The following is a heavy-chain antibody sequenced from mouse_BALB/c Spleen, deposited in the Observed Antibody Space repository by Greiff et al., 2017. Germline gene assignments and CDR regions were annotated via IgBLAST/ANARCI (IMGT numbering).Heavy chain of an antibody. D-gene: IGHD2-4*01. CDR3: ARHGSVYDFEAWFAY. CDR2: FYPGSGSI. V-gene: IGHV1-62-2*01. CDR1: GYTFTEYI. Sequence: VQLVESGAGLVKPGASVKLSCKASGYTFTEYIIHWVKQRSGQGLEWIGWFYPGSGSIKYNEKFKDKATLTADKSSSTVYMELSRLTSEDSAVYFCARHGSVYDFEAWFAYWGQGTLVTVSA. J-gene: IGHJ3*01.